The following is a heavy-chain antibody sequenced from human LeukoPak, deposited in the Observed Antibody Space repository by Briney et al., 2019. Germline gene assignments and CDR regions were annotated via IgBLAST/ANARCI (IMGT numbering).Heavy chain of an antibody. CDR2: IYYTGSTRST. J-gene: IGHJ4*02. CDR3: ARKHSSGWLFDY. V-gene: IGHV4-59*01. CDR1: GGSITSYY. Sequence: NPSETLSLTCSVSGGSITSYYWSWIRQPPGKGLEWIGYIYYTGSTRSTNYNPSLKSRVTISEDTSENQFSLSLSSVTAADTAVYFCARKHSSGWLFDYRGQGALVTVSS. D-gene: IGHD6-19*01.